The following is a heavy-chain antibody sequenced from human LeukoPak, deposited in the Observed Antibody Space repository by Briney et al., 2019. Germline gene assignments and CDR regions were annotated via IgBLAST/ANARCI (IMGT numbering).Heavy chain of an antibody. Sequence: GGSLRLSCAISGFTFNNFAISWVRQAPGKGLEWVSSISGSGAGTYYADSVKGRFTISRDSSKNTLFLQMNSLRAEDTALYYCARSCFSISGFACSTEGLNCFGPLGQGTLVTVSS. CDR3: ARSCFSISGFACSTEGLNCFGP. J-gene: IGHJ5*02. CDR1: GFTFNNFA. V-gene: IGHV3-23*01. D-gene: IGHD3-9*01. CDR2: ISGSGAGT.